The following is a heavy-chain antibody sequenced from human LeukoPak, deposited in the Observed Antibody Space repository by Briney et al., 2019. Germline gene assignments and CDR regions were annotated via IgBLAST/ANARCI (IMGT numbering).Heavy chain of an antibody. J-gene: IGHJ4*02. V-gene: IGHV3-7*03. CDR3: ASAGGDTRSPLPFYY. Sequence: GGSLRLSCAASGFTFSNYWMSWVRQAPGKGLEWVANIKQDESKEYYGDSVKGRFTISRDNAKNSLYLQMNSLRAEDTAVYYCASAGGDTRSPLPFYYWGQGTLVTVSS. D-gene: IGHD2-2*01. CDR2: IKQDESKE. CDR1: GFTFSNYW.